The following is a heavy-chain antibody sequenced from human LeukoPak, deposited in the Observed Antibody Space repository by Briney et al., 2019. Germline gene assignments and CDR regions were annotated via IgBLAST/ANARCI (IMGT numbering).Heavy chain of an antibody. D-gene: IGHD2-2*02. V-gene: IGHV3-7*01. CDR2: IKEDGGEK. CDR3: ARPSRCGSGNNFCYSRFDP. J-gene: IGHJ5*02. CDR1: EFSFSNYW. Sequence: PGGSLRLSCEASEFSFSNYWMSWVRQAPGKGLEWVANIKEDGGEKSYADSVKGRFTISRDNAKNSLYLQMNSLRVEDTAVYFCARPSRCGSGNNFCYSRFDPWGQGTLVTVSS.